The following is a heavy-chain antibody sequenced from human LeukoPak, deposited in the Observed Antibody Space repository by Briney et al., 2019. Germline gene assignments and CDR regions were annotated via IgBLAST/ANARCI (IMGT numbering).Heavy chain of an antibody. J-gene: IGHJ1*01. CDR3: ARAPSEIGGYYPEYFRH. Sequence: AGGSLRLSCAASRFTFSTYWMHWVRQAPGKGLVWVSRIKSDGSTNYADSVKGRFTISRDNAKNTVSLQMNSLRAEDTGVYYCARAPSEIGGYYPEYFRHWGQGTLVTVSS. V-gene: IGHV3-74*01. CDR2: IKSDGST. CDR1: RFTFSTYW. D-gene: IGHD3-22*01.